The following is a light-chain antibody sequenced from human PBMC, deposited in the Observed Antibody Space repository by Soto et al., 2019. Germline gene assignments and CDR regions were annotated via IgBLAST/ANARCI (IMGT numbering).Light chain of an antibody. V-gene: IGKV1-5*03. CDR2: RAS. J-gene: IGKJ1*01. CDR1: QSISDW. CDR3: QQYHIYSWT. Sequence: DIQMTQSPSTLSASVGDRVTITCRASQSISDWLAWYRQKPGEAPRLLIYRASTLQSGVSSRFRGSGSGTEFTLTISDLQPDDFATYYCQQYHIYSWTFGQGTTVGIK.